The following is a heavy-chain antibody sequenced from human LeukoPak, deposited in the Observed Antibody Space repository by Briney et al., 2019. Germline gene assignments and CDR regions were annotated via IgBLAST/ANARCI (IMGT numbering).Heavy chain of an antibody. D-gene: IGHD3-22*01. CDR2: INPSGGST. CDR3: ARGYTYYYDSSGYYSWFDP. CDR1: GGTFSSYA. V-gene: IGHV1-46*03. Sequence: ASVKVSCKASGGTFSSYAISWVRQAPGQGLEWMGIINPSGGSTSYAQKFQGRVTMTRDTSTSTVYMELSSLRSEDTAVYYCARGYTYYYDSSGYYSWFDPWGQGTLVTVSS. J-gene: IGHJ5*02.